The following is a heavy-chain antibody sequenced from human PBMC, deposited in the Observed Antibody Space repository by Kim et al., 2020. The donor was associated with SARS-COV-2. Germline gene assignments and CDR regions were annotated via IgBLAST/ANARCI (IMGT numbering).Heavy chain of an antibody. J-gene: IGHJ4*02. D-gene: IGHD6-13*01. Sequence: KSRVTISVDTSKNQFSLKLSSVTAADTAMYYCARVGIGGSSSWYYGHLDYWGQGTLVTVSS. V-gene: IGHV4-30-2*04. CDR3: ARVGIGGSSSWYYGHLDY.